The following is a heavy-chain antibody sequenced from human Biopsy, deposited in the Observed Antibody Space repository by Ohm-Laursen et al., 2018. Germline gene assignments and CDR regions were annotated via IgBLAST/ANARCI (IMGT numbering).Heavy chain of an antibody. CDR3: ARGSNDFGGLYFHR. Sequence: SETLSLTCTVSGGSFTGHYWSWIRQPPGKGLEWIGHISYTGYTSYNASLKSRVTISVDTSRSHFSLRLSSLTAADTAVYYCARGSNDFGGLYFHRWGQGTLLTVSS. V-gene: IGHV4-59*11. J-gene: IGHJ4*02. D-gene: IGHD4-23*01. CDR2: ISYTGYT. CDR1: GGSFTGHY.